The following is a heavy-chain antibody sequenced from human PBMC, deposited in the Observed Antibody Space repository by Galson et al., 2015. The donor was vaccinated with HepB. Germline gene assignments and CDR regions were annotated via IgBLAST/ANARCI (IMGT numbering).Heavy chain of an antibody. D-gene: IGHD6-13*01. CDR3: ARDRVFQQGVPDY. Sequence: SLRLSCAASGFTFSSYWMSWVRQAPGKGLERVANIKQDGSEKYYVDSVKGRFTISRDNAKNSLYLQMNSLRAEDTAVYYCARDRVFQQGVPDYWGQGTLVTVSS. V-gene: IGHV3-7*03. CDR2: IKQDGSEK. CDR1: GFTFSSYW. J-gene: IGHJ4*02.